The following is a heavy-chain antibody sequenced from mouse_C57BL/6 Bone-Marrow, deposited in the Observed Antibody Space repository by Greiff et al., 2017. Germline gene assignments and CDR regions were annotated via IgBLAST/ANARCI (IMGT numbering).Heavy chain of an antibody. Sequence: VQLQQSGPVLVKPGASVKMSCKASGYTFTDYYMNWVKQSHGKSLEWIGVINPYNGGTSYNQKFKGKATLTVDKSSSTAYMELNSLTSEDSAGYYCAREGPWFAYWGQGTLVTVSA. CDR2: INPYNGGT. J-gene: IGHJ3*01. V-gene: IGHV1-19*01. CDR3: AREGPWFAY. CDR1: GYTFTDYY.